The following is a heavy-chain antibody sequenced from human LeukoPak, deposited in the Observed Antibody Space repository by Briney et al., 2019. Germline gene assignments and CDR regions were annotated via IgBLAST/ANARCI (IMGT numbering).Heavy chain of an antibody. CDR3: ARVFRATPDDGYPQPAFDI. CDR1: GGSISSGDYY. V-gene: IGHV4-30-4*01. Sequence: SQTLSLTCTVSGGSISSGDYYWSWIRQPPGKGLEWIGYIYYSGSTYYNPSLKSRVTISVDTSKNQFSLKLSSVTAADTAVYYCARVFRATPDDGYPQPAFDIWGQGTMVTGS. J-gene: IGHJ3*02. D-gene: IGHD5-24*01. CDR2: IYYSGST.